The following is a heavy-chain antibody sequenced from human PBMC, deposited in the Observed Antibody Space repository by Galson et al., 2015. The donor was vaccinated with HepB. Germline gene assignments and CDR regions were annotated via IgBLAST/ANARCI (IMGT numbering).Heavy chain of an antibody. V-gene: IGHV3-33*01. D-gene: IGHD3-10*02. Sequence: SLRLSCAASGFTFRSHAMHWVRQAPGKGLEWVAAIWNDGSNKYYAESVTGRFTISRDNSRNNLYLQTDSLRAGDTAVYYCARGPDYYGPGDIPNDYWGQGALLTVSS. CDR3: ARGPDYYGPGDIPNDY. CDR2: IWNDGSNK. CDR1: GFTFRSHA. J-gene: IGHJ4*02.